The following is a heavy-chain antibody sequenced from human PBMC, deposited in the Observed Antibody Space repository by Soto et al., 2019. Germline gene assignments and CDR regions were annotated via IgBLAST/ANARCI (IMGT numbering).Heavy chain of an antibody. CDR1: GGTFSSYA. Sequence: QVQLVQSGAEVKKPGSSVKVSCKASGGTFSSYAISWVRQAPGQGLEWMGGIIPIFGTANYAQKFQGRVTLTADEATSTAYRELSSLGAEDPAVYYSAREGASGSHIGYWGQGTRVTGSS. CDR3: AREGASGSHIGY. J-gene: IGHJ4*02. V-gene: IGHV1-69*01. D-gene: IGHD3-22*01. CDR2: IIPIFGTA.